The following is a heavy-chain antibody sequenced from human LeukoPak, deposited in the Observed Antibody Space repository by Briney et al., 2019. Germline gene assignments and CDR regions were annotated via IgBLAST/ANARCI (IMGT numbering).Heavy chain of an antibody. Sequence: ASVKVSCKAFGYTFTGYYMHWVRQAPGQGLGWRGWINLVEGGTNSAQKFQGGVTMTRDTSNSTAYMELSRLRSDDTAMYYCARIYSSGWYVGYWGQGTLATLPS. CDR2: INLVEGGT. V-gene: IGHV1-2*02. CDR1: GYTFTGYY. CDR3: ARIYSSGWYVGY. D-gene: IGHD6-19*01. J-gene: IGHJ4*02.